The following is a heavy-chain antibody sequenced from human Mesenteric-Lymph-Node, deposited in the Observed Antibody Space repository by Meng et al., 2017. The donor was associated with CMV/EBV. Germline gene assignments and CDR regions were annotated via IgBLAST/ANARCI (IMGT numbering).Heavy chain of an antibody. V-gene: IGHV3-48*04. J-gene: IGHJ4*02. CDR3: ARANTPYYDFWSGYHSPDY. Sequence: ETLSLTCAASGFTFSSYSMNWVRQAPGKGLEWVSYISSSSSTIYYADSVKGRFTISRDNAKNSLYLQMNSLRAEDTAVYFCARANTPYYDFWSGYHSPDYWGQGTLVTVSS. D-gene: IGHD3-3*01. CDR2: ISSSSSTI. CDR1: GFTFSSYS.